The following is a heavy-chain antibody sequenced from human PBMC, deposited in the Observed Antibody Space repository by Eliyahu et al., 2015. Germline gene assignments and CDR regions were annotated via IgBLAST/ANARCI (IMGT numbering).Heavy chain of an antibody. J-gene: IGHJ5*02. Sequence: EVQLAESGGVVVESGGSLRLSCIASGFTFXXHGMHWVRQAPGKGLEWVSFISWNGVSTYYTDSVKGRFTISRDNSKNSLYLQLNGLRPEDTAFYYCARDLATNGGWINWFDPWGQGTLVTVSS. CDR1: GFTFXXHG. CDR3: ARDLATNGGWINWFDP. D-gene: IGHD3-3*02. V-gene: IGHV3-43D*04. CDR2: ISWNGVST.